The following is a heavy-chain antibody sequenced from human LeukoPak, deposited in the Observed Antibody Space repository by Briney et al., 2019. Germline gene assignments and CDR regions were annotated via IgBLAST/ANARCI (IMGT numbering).Heavy chain of an antibody. V-gene: IGHV1-8*01. J-gene: IGHJ2*01. D-gene: IGHD6-6*01. Sequence: ASMKVSCKASGYTFTSYDVNWVRQATGQGLEWMGWMNPNSGNTGYAQKFQGRVTMTRDMSTSTVYMELSSLRSEDTAVYYCARGYSSSPRWYFDLWGRGTLVTVSS. CDR3: ARGYSSSPRWYFDL. CDR2: MNPNSGNT. CDR1: GYTFTSYD.